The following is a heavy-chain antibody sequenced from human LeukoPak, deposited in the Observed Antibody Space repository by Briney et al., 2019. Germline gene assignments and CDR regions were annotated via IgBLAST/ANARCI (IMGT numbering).Heavy chain of an antibody. CDR1: GYSISSGYY. CDR2: IYHSGST. CDR3: ASLGVPATAILFPLFDY. V-gene: IGHV4-38-2*02. J-gene: IGHJ4*02. D-gene: IGHD2-2*02. Sequence: SETLSLTCTVSGYSISSGYYWGWIRQPPGKGLEWIGSIYHSGSTYYNPSLKSRVTISVDTSKNQFSLKLSSVTAADTAVYYCASLGVPATAILFPLFDYWGQGTLVTVSS.